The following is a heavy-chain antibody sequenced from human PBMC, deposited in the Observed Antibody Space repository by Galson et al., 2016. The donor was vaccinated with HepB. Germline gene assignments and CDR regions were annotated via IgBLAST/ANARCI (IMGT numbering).Heavy chain of an antibody. CDR2: IRGSGDNT. CDR1: GFTFSSYA. Sequence: SLRHSCAASGFTFSSYAMAWVRQAPGKGLEWVSAIRGSGDNTYYPDVLEGRFSMSRDNCATTVNVQINSLRAEDTAIYYCAKARSRGWSIPDAFDIWGQGTMVTVSS. V-gene: IGHV3-23*01. D-gene: IGHD6-19*01. CDR3: AKARSRGWSIPDAFDI. J-gene: IGHJ3*02.